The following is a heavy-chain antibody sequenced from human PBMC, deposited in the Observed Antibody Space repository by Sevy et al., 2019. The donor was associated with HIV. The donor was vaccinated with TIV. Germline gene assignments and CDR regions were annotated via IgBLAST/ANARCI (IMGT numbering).Heavy chain of an antibody. CDR3: ARFPLDYYDSSGYYYGGYFDY. J-gene: IGHJ4*02. V-gene: IGHV3-11*01. D-gene: IGHD3-22*01. CDR1: GFTFSDYY. Sequence: GGSLRLSCEASGFTFSDYYMSWIRQAPGKGLEWVSYISSSGSTIYYADSVKGRFTISRDNAKNSLYLQMNSLRAEDTAVYYCARFPLDYYDSSGYYYGGYFDYWGQGTLVTVSS. CDR2: ISSSGSTI.